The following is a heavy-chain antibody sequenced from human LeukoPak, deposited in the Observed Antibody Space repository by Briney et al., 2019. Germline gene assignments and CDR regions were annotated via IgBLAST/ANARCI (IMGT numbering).Heavy chain of an antibody. CDR2: INPNSGGT. CDR3: ARDDYDFWSGYHPDYYYMDV. CDR1: GYTFTGYY. Sequence: GASVKVSCKASGYTFTGYYMHWVRQAPGQGLEWMGWINPNSGGTNYAQKFQGRVTMTRDTSISTAYMELSRLRSDDTAVYYCARDDYDFWSGYHPDYYYMDVWGKGTTVTVS. V-gene: IGHV1-2*02. D-gene: IGHD3-3*01. J-gene: IGHJ6*03.